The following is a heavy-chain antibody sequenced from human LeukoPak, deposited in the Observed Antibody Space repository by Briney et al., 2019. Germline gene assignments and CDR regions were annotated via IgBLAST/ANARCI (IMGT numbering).Heavy chain of an antibody. CDR1: GFTFDDYA. Sequence: GRSLRLSCAASGFTFDDYAMHWVRQAPGKGLEWVSGISWNSGSIGYADSEKGRFTISRDNAKNSLYLQMNSLRAEDTALYYCAKDISGSYYGGAFDIWGQGTMVTVSS. V-gene: IGHV3-9*01. CDR3: AKDISGSYYGGAFDI. J-gene: IGHJ3*02. D-gene: IGHD1-26*01. CDR2: ISWNSGSI.